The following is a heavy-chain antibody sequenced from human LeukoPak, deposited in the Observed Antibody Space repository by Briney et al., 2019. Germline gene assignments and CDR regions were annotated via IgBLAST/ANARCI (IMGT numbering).Heavy chain of an antibody. D-gene: IGHD3-10*01. CDR1: GFTFRNYA. CDR2: ISGSGGRT. CDR3: AEVWFGESPQERIDY. J-gene: IGHJ4*02. Sequence: PGGSLRLSCAASGFTFRNYAMTWVRQAPGKGLERVSAISGSGGRTYYADSVKGRFTISRDHSKNTLYLQMNSLRAEDTSVYYSAEVWFGESPQERIDYWGQGTLVTVSS. V-gene: IGHV3-23*01.